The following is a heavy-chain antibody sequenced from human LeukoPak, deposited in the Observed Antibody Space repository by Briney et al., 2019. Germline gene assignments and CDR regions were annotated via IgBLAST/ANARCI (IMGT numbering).Heavy chain of an antibody. CDR3: ARRGPPRTLLRGVKSGWFDP. CDR2: INHSGST. D-gene: IGHD3-10*01. Sequence: SETLSLTCAVYGGSFSGDYWSWIRQAPGKGLEWIGEINHSGSTNYNPSLKSRVTISVDTSKNQFSLKLSSVTAADTAVYYCARRGPPRTLLRGVKSGWFDPWGQGTLVTVSS. J-gene: IGHJ5*02. CDR1: GGSFSGDY. V-gene: IGHV4-34*01.